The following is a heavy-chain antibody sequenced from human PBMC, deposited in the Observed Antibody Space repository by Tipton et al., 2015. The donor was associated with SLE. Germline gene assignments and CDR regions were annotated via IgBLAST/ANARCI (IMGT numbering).Heavy chain of an antibody. D-gene: IGHD3-10*01. V-gene: IGHV3-33*01. CDR3: ARGLWFLKLGYYYYYMDV. J-gene: IGHJ6*03. CDR1: GFTFSSYG. Sequence: SLRLSCAASGFTFSSYGMHWVRQAPGKGLEWVAVIWYDGSNKYYADSVKGRFTISRDNSKNTLYLQMNSLRAEDTAVYYCARGLWFLKLGYYYYYMDVWDKGTTVTVSS. CDR2: IWYDGSNK.